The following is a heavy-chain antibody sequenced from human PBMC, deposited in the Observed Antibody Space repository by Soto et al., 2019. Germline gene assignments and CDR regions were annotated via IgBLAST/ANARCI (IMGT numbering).Heavy chain of an antibody. CDR3: DRDGGYGNFQH. CDR1: GGSISSGGYS. D-gene: IGHD3-16*01. J-gene: IGHJ1*01. Sequence: QLQLQESGSGLVKPSQTLSLTCTVSGGSISSGGYSWSWIRQPPGKGLEWIGYIYHTGNTYYNPSLKSRITTSVDTSKNQFSLKRNSVTAADTAVYSCDRDGGYGNFQHWGQGTLVTVFS. V-gene: IGHV4-30-2*01. CDR2: IYHTGNT.